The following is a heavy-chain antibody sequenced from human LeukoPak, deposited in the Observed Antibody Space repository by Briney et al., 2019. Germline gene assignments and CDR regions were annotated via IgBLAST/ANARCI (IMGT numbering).Heavy chain of an antibody. CDR1: GGSISSYY. D-gene: IGHD4-23*01. CDR3: ARAPPPWDYGGILFDY. CDR2: IYYSGST. Sequence: SETLSLTCTVSGGSISSYYWSWIRQPPGKRLEWIGYIYYSGSTNYNPSLKSRVTISVDRSKNQFSLKLSSVTAADTAVYYCARAPPPWDYGGILFDYWGQGTLVTVSS. J-gene: IGHJ4*02. V-gene: IGHV4-59*12.